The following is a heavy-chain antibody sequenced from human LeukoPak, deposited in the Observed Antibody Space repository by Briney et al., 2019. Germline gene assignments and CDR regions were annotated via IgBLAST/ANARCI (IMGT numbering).Heavy chain of an antibody. D-gene: IGHD3-10*01. Sequence: GESLKISCKGSGYSFTSYWIGWVRQMPGKGLEWVANIKYDGSEKYYVDSVKGRLTISRDNAKNSLYLQMNSLRAEDTAVYYCAREPVRKRWFDSWGQGTLVTVSS. CDR1: GYSFTSYW. V-gene: IGHV3-7*05. J-gene: IGHJ5*01. CDR2: IKYDGSEK. CDR3: AREPVRKRWFDS.